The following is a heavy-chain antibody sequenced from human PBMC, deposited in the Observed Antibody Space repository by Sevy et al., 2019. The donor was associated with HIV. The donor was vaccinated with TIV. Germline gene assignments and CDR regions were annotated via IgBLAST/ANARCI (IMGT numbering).Heavy chain of an antibody. Sequence: SETLSLTCTVSGGSIISARYYWSWIRQPAGKGLEWLGRFYSSGSTNYNPSLRGRVTMSVDTSKNQFSLNLKSVTAADTAVYYCAREPRGVGGHFDWGQGTLVTVSS. CDR1: GGSIISARYY. J-gene: IGHJ4*02. V-gene: IGHV4-61*02. CDR2: FYSSGST. D-gene: IGHD2-21*02. CDR3: AREPRGVGGHFD.